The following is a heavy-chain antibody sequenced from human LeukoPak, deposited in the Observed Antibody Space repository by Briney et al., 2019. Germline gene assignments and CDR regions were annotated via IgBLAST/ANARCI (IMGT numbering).Heavy chain of an antibody. CDR2: ISAYNGNT. Sequence: APVKVSCKASGYTFTSYGISWVRQAPGQGLEWMGWISAYNGNTNYAQKLQGRVTMTTDTSTSTAYMELRSLRSDDTAVYYCARGTSPGVGAPNYFDYWGQGTLVTVSS. CDR1: GYTFTSYG. V-gene: IGHV1-18*01. D-gene: IGHD1-26*01. J-gene: IGHJ4*02. CDR3: ARGTSPGVGAPNYFDY.